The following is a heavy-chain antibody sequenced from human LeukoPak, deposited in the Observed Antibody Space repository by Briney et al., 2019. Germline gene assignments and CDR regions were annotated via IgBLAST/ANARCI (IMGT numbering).Heavy chain of an antibody. V-gene: IGHV4-59*01. CDR2: IYYSGST. J-gene: IGHJ4*02. CDR1: GGSISSYY. CDR3: ARSRQIQLWLEFDY. Sequence: SETLSLTCAVSGGSISSYYWSWIRQPPGKGLEWIGYIYYSGSTNYNPSLKSRVTISVDTSKNQFSLKLSSVTAADTAVYYCARSRQIQLWLEFDYWGQGTLVTVSS. D-gene: IGHD5-18*01.